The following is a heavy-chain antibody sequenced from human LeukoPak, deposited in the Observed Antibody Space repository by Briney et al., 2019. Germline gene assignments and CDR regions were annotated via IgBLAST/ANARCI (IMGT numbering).Heavy chain of an antibody. CDR1: GYSFTSYW. Sequence: GESLKISCKGSGYSFTSYWIGWVRQMPGKGLEWMGIIYPGDSDTRYSPSFQGQVTISADKSISTAYLQWSSLKASDTAMYYCARPYYYDSSGYYEDAPVGAFDIWGQGTMVTVSS. CDR3: ARPYYYDSSGYYEDAPVGAFDI. V-gene: IGHV5-51*01. D-gene: IGHD3-22*01. CDR2: IYPGDSDT. J-gene: IGHJ3*02.